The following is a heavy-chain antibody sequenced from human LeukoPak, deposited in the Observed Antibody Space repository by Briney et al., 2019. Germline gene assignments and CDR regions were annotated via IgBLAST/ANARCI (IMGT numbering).Heavy chain of an antibody. D-gene: IGHD5-18*01. CDR2: IYHSGST. CDR3: ARAGLQLWLRAFDY. Sequence: SETLSLICSNCSGYSSISNWWSWVRQPPGKGLEWIGEIYHSGSTNYSPSLKSRVTISVDKSKNQFSLKLSSVTAADTAVYYCARAGLQLWLRAFDYWGQGTLVTVSS. V-gene: IGHV4-4*02. CDR1: SGYSSISNW. J-gene: IGHJ4*02.